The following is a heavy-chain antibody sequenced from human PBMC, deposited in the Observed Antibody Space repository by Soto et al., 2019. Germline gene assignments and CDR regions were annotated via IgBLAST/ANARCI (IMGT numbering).Heavy chain of an antibody. D-gene: IGHD3-16*01. CDR2: TSYDGSNK. CDR3: ARGGTTGGLDV. J-gene: IGHJ1*01. V-gene: IGHV3-33*05. Sequence: QVQLVESGGGVVQPGTSLRLSCVGSGFTFRSYVIHWVRQAPGKGLEWVALTSYDGSNKDYGDSVKGRFTISRDNSRNTVELQRDSLRREDTALYDCARGGTTGGLDVWGQGTLVSVSS. CDR1: GFTFRSYV.